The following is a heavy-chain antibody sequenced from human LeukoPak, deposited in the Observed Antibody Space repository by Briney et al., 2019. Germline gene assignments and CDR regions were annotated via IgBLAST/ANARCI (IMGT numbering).Heavy chain of an antibody. D-gene: IGHD3-16*02. J-gene: IGHJ4*02. Sequence: GGSLRLSCAASGFTFSDYYMSWIRQAPGKGLEWVSYISSSGSTIYYADSVKGRFTISRDNSKNTLYLQMNSLRAEDTAVYYCAKLADYVWGSYRYDDYWGQGTLVTVSS. CDR1: GFTFSDYY. CDR3: AKLADYVWGSYRYDDY. V-gene: IGHV3-11*01. CDR2: ISSSGSTI.